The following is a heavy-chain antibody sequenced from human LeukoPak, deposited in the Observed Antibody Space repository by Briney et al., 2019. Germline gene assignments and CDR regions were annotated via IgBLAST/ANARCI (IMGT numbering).Heavy chain of an antibody. CDR2: INGGGNTT. CDR3: TKELHVAVAVADYYYFYMDV. V-gene: IGHV3-23*01. Sequence: GGSLRLSCAASGFAFSSFAMGWVRQSPGRGLEWLSTINGGGNTTFYADSVKGRFTISRDNSKNTLYLHMDSLRPDDTAIYYCTKELHVAVAVADYYYFYMDVWGRGTAVTVSS. J-gene: IGHJ6*03. D-gene: IGHD6-19*01. CDR1: GFAFSSFA.